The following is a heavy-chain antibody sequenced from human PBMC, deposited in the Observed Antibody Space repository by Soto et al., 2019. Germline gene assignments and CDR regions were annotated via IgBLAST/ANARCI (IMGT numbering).Heavy chain of an antibody. D-gene: IGHD1-7*01. CDR3: ARAELDY. Sequence: PGGSLRLSCAASGFTFGNYWMHWVRQAPGKGPEWVSRLTSDGRTPYYADSVKGRFTVSRDNAKNTLYLQMNSLRAEDTAVYSCARAELDYWGPGTLVTVSS. V-gene: IGHV3-74*01. J-gene: IGHJ4*02. CDR1: GFTFGNYW. CDR2: LTSDGRTP.